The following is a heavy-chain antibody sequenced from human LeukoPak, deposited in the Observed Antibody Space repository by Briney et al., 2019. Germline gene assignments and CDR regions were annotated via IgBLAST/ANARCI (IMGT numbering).Heavy chain of an antibody. D-gene: IGHD3-22*01. J-gene: IGHJ3*02. V-gene: IGHV4-39*07. CDR1: GGSISSTSYY. Sequence: PSETLSLTCTVSGGSISSTSYYWGWIRQPPGKGLEWIGSFYYTGDTYYNPSLKSRVTISVDRSKNQFSLKLSPVTAADTAVYYCASGYYYDSSGYHDAFDIWGQGTMVTVSS. CDR3: ASGYYYDSSGYHDAFDI. CDR2: FYYTGDT.